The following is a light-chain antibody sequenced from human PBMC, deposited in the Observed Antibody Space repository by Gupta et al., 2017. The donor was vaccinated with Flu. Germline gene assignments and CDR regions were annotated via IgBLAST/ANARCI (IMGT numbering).Light chain of an antibody. V-gene: IGLV1-40*01. CDR1: SSNIGAGYP. Sequence: QSVLTQPPSVSGAPGQRVTISCTGSSSNIGAGYPVHWYRQPPGRAPRTLIHTNRERVCASNSGTSASLAITGLQAEDEAVYYCQSYDSSLSGAWVFGGGTKLTVL. J-gene: IGLJ3*02. CDR3: QSYDSSLSGAWV. CDR2: TNR.